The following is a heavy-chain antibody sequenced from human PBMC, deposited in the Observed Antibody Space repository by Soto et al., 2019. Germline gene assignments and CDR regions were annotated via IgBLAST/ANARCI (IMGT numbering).Heavy chain of an antibody. J-gene: IGHJ4*02. Sequence: SVKVSCKASGGTFSSYAISWVRQAPGQGLEWMGGIIPIFGTANYAQKFQGRVTITADKSTSTAYMELSSLRSEDTAVYYCARTRRWLQLHPFDYWGQGTLVTVSS. CDR1: GGTFSSYA. D-gene: IGHD5-12*01. V-gene: IGHV1-69*06. CDR3: ARTRRWLQLHPFDY. CDR2: IIPIFGTA.